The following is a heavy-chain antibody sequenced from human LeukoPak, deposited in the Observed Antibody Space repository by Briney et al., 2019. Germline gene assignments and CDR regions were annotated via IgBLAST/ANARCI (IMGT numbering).Heavy chain of an antibody. CDR3: ARALRYYSDSSGYAFDY. CDR1: GGTFRSVA. J-gene: IGHJ4*02. CDR2: IIPIFRTA. D-gene: IGHD3-22*01. V-gene: IGHV1-69*01. Sequence: GSSVKVSCKASGGTFRSVAISWVRQAPGQGLEWMGGIIPIFRTANYAQKFQGRVTITADESTSTAYMELSSLRSEDTAVYYCARALRYYSDSSGYAFDYWGQGTLVTVSS.